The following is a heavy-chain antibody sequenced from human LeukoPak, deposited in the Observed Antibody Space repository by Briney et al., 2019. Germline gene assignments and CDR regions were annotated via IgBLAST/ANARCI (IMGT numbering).Heavy chain of an antibody. Sequence: ASVKVSCKASGYTFTSYYMHWVRQAPGQGLGWMGIINPSGGSTSYAQKFQGRVTMTRDMSTSTVYMELSSLRSEDTAVYYCARNMVRGVNFDAFDIWGQGTMVTVSS. V-gene: IGHV1-46*01. J-gene: IGHJ3*02. CDR3: ARNMVRGVNFDAFDI. CDR2: INPSGGST. CDR1: GYTFTSYY. D-gene: IGHD3-10*01.